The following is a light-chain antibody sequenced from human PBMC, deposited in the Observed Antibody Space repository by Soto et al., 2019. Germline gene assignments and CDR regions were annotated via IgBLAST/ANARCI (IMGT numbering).Light chain of an antibody. J-gene: IGLJ1*01. CDR2: RNG. V-gene: IGLV1-47*01. CDR1: SSNIGTYY. Sequence: QSVLAQPPSASGTPGQRVTISCSGSSSNIGTYYVDWYQQLPGTAPKLLIHRNGQRPSGVPDRVSGSKSGNTASLTVSGLQAEDEADHYSGSYVGRNNFPYVVGTGTIVTV. CDR3: GSYVGRNNFPYV.